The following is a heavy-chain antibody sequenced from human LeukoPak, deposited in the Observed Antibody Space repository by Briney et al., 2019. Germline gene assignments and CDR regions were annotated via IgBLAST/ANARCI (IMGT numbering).Heavy chain of an antibody. Sequence: PSGTLSLTCAVYGGSFSGYYWSWIRQPPGKGLEWIGEINHSGSTNYNPSLKSRVTISVDTSKNQFSLKLSSVTAADTAVYYCARQDYYDSSGYLDYWGQGTLVTVSS. CDR3: ARQDYYDSSGYLDY. D-gene: IGHD3-22*01. CDR1: GGSFSGYY. J-gene: IGHJ4*02. CDR2: INHSGST. V-gene: IGHV4-34*01.